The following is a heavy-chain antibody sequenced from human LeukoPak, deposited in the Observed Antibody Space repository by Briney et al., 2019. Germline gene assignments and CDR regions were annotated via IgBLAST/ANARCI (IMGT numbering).Heavy chain of an antibody. CDR3: ARGGGLNYYYYYMDV. CDR1: GGSISSYY. Sequence: SETLSLTCTVSGGSISSYYWSWIRQPPGKGLEWIGYIYYSGSTNYNPSLKSRVTISVDTSKNQFSLKLSSVTAADTAVYHCARGGGLNYYYYYMDVWGKGTTVTVSS. J-gene: IGHJ6*03. CDR2: IYYSGST. D-gene: IGHD6-25*01. V-gene: IGHV4-59*01.